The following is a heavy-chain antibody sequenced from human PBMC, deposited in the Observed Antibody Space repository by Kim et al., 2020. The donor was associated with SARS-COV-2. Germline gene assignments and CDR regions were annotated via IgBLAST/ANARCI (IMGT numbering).Heavy chain of an antibody. CDR2: ISYDGSNK. CDR3: ARDRGAAAGTEPDLDY. J-gene: IGHJ4*02. CDR1: GFTFSSYA. D-gene: IGHD6-13*01. Sequence: GGSLRLSCAASGFTFSSYAMHWVRQAPGKGLEWVAVISYDGSNKYYADSVKGRFTISRDNSKNTLYLQMNSLGAEDTAVYYCARDRGAAAGTEPDLDYWGQGTLVTVSS. V-gene: IGHV3-30*04.